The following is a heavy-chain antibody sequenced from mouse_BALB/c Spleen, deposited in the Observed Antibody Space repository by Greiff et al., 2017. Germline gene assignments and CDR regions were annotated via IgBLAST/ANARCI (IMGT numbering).Heavy chain of an antibody. CDR2: IDPANGNT. CDR1: GFNIKDTY. CDR3: ARAGDYGNYGGY. V-gene: IGHV14-3*02. J-gene: IGHJ2*01. Sequence: EVKLLESGAELVKPGASVKLSCTASGFNIKDTYMHWVKQRPEQGLEWIGRIDPANGNTKYDPKFQGKATITADTSSNTAYLQLSSLTSEDTAVYYCARAGDYGNYGGYWGQGTTLTVSS. D-gene: IGHD2-1*01.